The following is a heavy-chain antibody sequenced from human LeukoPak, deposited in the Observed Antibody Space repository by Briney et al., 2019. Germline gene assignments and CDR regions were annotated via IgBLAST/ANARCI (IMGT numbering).Heavy chain of an antibody. CDR1: GFTFSSYA. CDR3: ARDARQQLVERFDY. CDR2: ISSSGSTI. Sequence: GGSLRLSCAASGFTFSSYAMSWVRQAPGKGLKWVSYISSSGSTIYYADSVKGRFTISRDNAKNSLYLQMNSLRAEDTAVYYCARDARQQLVERFDYWGQGTLVTVSS. V-gene: IGHV3-48*04. J-gene: IGHJ4*02. D-gene: IGHD6-13*01.